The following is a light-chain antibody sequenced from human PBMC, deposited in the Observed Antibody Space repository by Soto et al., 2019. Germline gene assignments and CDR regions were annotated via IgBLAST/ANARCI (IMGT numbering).Light chain of an antibody. Sequence: SYELTQPPSVSVAPGQTATITCGGTNIGHKHVHWYQQRPGQAPVLVVFDDTARPSGIPERFSGSNSGNTASLTISRVEVGDEADYYCQVWDPTSDHVVFGGGTKVTVL. V-gene: IGLV3-21*02. CDR3: QVWDPTSDHVV. CDR2: DDT. J-gene: IGLJ3*02. CDR1: NIGHKH.